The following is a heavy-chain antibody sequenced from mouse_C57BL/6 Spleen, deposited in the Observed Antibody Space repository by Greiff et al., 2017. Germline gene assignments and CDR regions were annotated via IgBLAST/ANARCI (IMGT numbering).Heavy chain of an antibody. D-gene: IGHD2-1*01. Sequence: QVQLQQPGAELVRPGSSVKLSCKASGYTFTSYWMHWVKQRPIQGLEWIGNIDPSDSETPYNQKFKDKATLTVDKSSSTAYMQLSSLTSEDSAVYYCASYLFAYWGQGTLVTVSA. J-gene: IGHJ3*01. CDR1: GYTFTSYW. CDR2: IDPSDSET. CDR3: ASYLFAY. V-gene: IGHV1-52*01.